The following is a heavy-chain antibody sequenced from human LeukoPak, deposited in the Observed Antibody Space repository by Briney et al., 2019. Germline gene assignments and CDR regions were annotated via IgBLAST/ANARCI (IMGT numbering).Heavy chain of an antibody. J-gene: IGHJ4*02. CDR1: GFTFSSYW. D-gene: IGHD6-19*01. V-gene: IGHV3-7*03. CDR2: VRQDGSEK. Sequence: GGSLRLSCAASGFTFSSYWMSWVRQAPGKGLEWVANVRQDGSEKYYVDSVKGRFTISRDNSKNTLYLQMNSLRAEDTAVYYCARAEAVAGPIDYWGQGTLVTVSS. CDR3: ARAEAVAGPIDY.